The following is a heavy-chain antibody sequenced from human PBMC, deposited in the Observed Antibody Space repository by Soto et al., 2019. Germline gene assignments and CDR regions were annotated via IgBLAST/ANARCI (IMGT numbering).Heavy chain of an antibody. D-gene: IGHD3-22*01. CDR1: GGSISSGDYY. Sequence: SETLSLTCTVSGGSISSGDYYWSWIRQPPGKGLEWIGYIYYSGSTYYNPSLKSRVTISVDTSKNQFSLKLSSVTAADTAVYYCARGGYYDSSGYLNWGQGTLVTVSS. CDR3: ARGGYYDSSGYLN. J-gene: IGHJ4*02. CDR2: IYYSGST. V-gene: IGHV4-30-4*01.